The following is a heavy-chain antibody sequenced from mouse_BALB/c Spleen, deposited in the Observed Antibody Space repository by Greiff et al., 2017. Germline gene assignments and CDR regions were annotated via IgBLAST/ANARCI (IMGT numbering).Heavy chain of an antibody. V-gene: IGHV14-3*02. CDR3: ARDDGYYCWFAY. J-gene: IGHJ3*01. D-gene: IGHD2-3*01. CDR1: GFNIKDTY. Sequence: DVKLQESGAELVKPGASVKLSCTASGFNIKDTYMHWVKQRPEQGLEWIGRIDPANGNTKYDPKFQGKATITADTSSNTAYLQLSSLTSEDTAVYYCARDDGYYCWFAYWGQGTLVTVSA. CDR2: IDPANGNT.